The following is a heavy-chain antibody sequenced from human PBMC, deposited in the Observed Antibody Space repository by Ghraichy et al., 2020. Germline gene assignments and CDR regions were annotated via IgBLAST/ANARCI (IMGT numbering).Heavy chain of an antibody. CDR2: INHSGST. CDR1: GGSFSGYY. CDR3: ASNRLRFLEWLPPYYFDY. D-gene: IGHD3-3*01. Sequence: SETLSLTCAVYGGSFSGYYWSWIRQPPGKGLEWIGEINHSGSTNYNPSLKSRVTISVDTSKNQFSLKLSSVTAADTAVYYCASNRLRFLEWLPPYYFDYWGQGTLVTVSS. J-gene: IGHJ4*02. V-gene: IGHV4-34*01.